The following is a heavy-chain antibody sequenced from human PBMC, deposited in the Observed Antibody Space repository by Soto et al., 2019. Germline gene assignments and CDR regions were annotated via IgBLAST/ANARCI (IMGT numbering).Heavy chain of an antibody. D-gene: IGHD3-10*01. CDR1: GGSINSGDFY. CDR3: VRDSQLLWFGELPAGMDV. V-gene: IGHV4-30-4*01. J-gene: IGHJ6*02. CDR2: IYYSGSA. Sequence: QVQLQESGPGLVKPSQTLSLTCTVSGGSINSGDFYWSWIRQPPGKGLEWIGYIYYSGSAYYNPSLEGRTTISVDTSKNQFSLNLSSVTAADTAVYYCVRDSQLLWFGELPAGMDVWGQGATVTVSS.